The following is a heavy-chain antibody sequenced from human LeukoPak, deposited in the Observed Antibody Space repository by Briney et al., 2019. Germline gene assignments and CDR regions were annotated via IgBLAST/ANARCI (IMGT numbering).Heavy chain of an antibody. CDR2: ISISGTTI. CDR3: AKGDTVTDYYFDY. J-gene: IGHJ4*02. CDR1: GFTFSDYE. V-gene: IGHV3-48*03. D-gene: IGHD4-17*01. Sequence: PGGSLRLSCAASGFTFSDYEMNWVRQAPGKGLEWLSHISISGTTIHYADSVKGRFTISRDNAKNSVYLQMTSLRAEDTAVYYCAKGDTVTDYYFDYWGQGTLVTVSS.